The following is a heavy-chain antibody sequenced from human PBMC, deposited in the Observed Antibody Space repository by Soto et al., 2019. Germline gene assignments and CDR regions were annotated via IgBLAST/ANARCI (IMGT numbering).Heavy chain of an antibody. CDR3: ARDHSEPGQTLPYGMDV. D-gene: IGHD3-10*01. Sequence: PSETLSLTCTVSGGSVSSGSYYWSWIRQPPGKGLEWIGYIYYSGSTNYNPSLKSRVTISVDTSKNQFSLKLSSVTAADTAVYYCARDHSEPGQTLPYGMDVWGQGTTVTVS. J-gene: IGHJ6*02. CDR1: GGSVSSGSYY. CDR2: IYYSGST. V-gene: IGHV4-61*01.